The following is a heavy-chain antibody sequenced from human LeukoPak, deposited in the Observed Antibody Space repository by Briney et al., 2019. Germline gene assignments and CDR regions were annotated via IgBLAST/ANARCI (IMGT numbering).Heavy chain of an antibody. Sequence: GGSLRLSCAASGFTFSSYGMHWVRQAPGKGLEWEAVIWYDGSNKYYADSVKGRFTISRDNSKNTLYLQMNSLRAEDTAVYYCARDEIAAAGTSYYYYGMDVWGQGTTVTVSS. CDR2: IWYDGSNK. J-gene: IGHJ6*02. CDR3: ARDEIAAAGTSYYYYGMDV. V-gene: IGHV3-33*01. CDR1: GFTFSSYG. D-gene: IGHD6-13*01.